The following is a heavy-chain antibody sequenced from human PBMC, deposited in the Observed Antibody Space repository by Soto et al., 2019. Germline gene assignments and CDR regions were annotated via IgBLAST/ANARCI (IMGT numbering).Heavy chain of an antibody. Sequence: PGGSLRLSCAASGFTFSSYGMHWVRQAPGKGLEWVAVISYDGSNKYYADSVKGRFTISRDNSKNTLYLQMNSLRAEDTAVYYCAKDHAGLTFDHKRSGPYFDYWGQGTLVTVSS. CDR3: AKDHAGLTFDHKRSGPYFDY. V-gene: IGHV3-30*18. D-gene: IGHD3-10*01. CDR2: ISYDGSNK. J-gene: IGHJ4*02. CDR1: GFTFSSYG.